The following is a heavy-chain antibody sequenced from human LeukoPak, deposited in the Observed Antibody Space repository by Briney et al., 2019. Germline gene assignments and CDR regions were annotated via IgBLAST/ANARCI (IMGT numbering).Heavy chain of an antibody. D-gene: IGHD6-6*01. Sequence: GESLKISCKGSGYSFSSYWIAWVRQMPGKGLEWMGIIYPGDSDTKYSPSFQGLVTISADKSITTAYLQWRSLKASDTATYYCVRLHSSTSSPYSFYYYYIDVWGKGTTASVSS. CDR1: GYSFSSYW. J-gene: IGHJ6*03. CDR2: IYPGDSDT. V-gene: IGHV5-51*01. CDR3: VRLHSSTSSPYSFYYYYIDV.